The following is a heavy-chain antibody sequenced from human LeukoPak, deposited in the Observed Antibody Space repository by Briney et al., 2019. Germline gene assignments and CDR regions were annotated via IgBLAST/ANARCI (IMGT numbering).Heavy chain of an antibody. CDR3: AKDRNRYSSSFYSDY. V-gene: IGHV3-23*01. J-gene: IGHJ4*02. D-gene: IGHD6-13*01. CDR1: GFTFSSYA. Sequence: GGSLRLSCAASGFTFSSYAMSWVRQAPGKGLEWVSAISATGGSTYYADSVKGRFTISRDNSKNTLYLQKNSLRAEDTALFYCAKDRNRYSSSFYSDYWGQGTLVTVSS. CDR2: ISATGGST.